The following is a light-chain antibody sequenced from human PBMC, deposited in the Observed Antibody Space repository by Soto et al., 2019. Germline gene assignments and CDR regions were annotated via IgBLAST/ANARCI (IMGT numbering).Light chain of an antibody. CDR2: AVS. CDR1: NSDVGGYNL. V-gene: IGLV2-11*01. CDR3: CSYTATDAWV. Sequence: QSVLPQPRSVSGSPGQSVSISCTGTNSDVGGYNLVSWYQQLPGKAPKLIISAVSYRTSGVSDRFSGSKSGNTASLTISGLQAEDEADYYCCSYTATDAWVFGGGTKVTVL. J-gene: IGLJ3*02.